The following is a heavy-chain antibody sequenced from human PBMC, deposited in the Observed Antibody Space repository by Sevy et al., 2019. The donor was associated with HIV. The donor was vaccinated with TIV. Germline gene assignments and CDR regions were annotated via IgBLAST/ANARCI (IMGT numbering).Heavy chain of an antibody. CDR2: ISGSGTRT. CDR1: GFSFDSYG. CDR3: GKGGGGHYDPDEIGYYFYYYNMDV. V-gene: IGHV3-23*01. D-gene: IGHD3-22*01. Sequence: GGSLRLSCAVSGFSFDSYGMTWVRQAPGKGLEWVSGISGSGTRTYYADSVKGRFIISRDNSKNTLYLQMNSLRSEDTAIYYCGKGGGGHYDPDEIGYYFYYYNMDVWGKGTTVIVSS. J-gene: IGHJ6*03.